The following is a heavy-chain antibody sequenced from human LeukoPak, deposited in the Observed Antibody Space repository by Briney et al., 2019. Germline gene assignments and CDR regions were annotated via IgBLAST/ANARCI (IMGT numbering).Heavy chain of an antibody. CDR2: IIPIFGTA. CDR1: GGTFSSYA. J-gene: IGHJ4*02. V-gene: IGHV1-69*05. CDR3: AREGMVAQNYFDY. D-gene: IGHD1-26*01. Sequence: SVKVSCKASGGTFSSYAISWVRQAPGQGLEWMGRIIPIFGTANYAQKFQGRATITTDKSTSTAYMKLSSLRSEDTAVYYCAREGMVAQNYFDYWGQGTLVTVSS.